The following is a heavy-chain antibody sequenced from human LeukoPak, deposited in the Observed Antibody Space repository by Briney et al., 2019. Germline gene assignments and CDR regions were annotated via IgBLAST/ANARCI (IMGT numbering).Heavy chain of an antibody. V-gene: IGHV3-48*04. CDR1: GFTFSSYS. D-gene: IGHD1-26*01. J-gene: IGHJ4*02. CDR3: ARDRGGSYSAIDY. Sequence: GGSLRLSCAASGFTFSSYSMNWVRQAPGKGLEWVSFISGSSSTIYYADSVKGRFTISRDNAKNSLYLQTNSLRAEDTAVYYCARDRGGSYSAIDYWGQGTLVTVSS. CDR2: ISGSSSTI.